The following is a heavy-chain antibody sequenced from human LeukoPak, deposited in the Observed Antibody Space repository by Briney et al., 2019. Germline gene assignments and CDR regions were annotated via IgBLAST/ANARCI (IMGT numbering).Heavy chain of an antibody. V-gene: IGHV3-53*01. Sequence: GGSLRLSCAASGFTVSSNYMSWVRQAPGKGLEWVSVIYSGGSTYYADSVKGRFTISRDNSKNTLYLQMNSLRAEDTAVYYCARATVVRGGSDYWGQGTLVTVSS. J-gene: IGHJ4*02. CDR2: IYSGGST. D-gene: IGHD4-23*01. CDR1: GFTVSSNY. CDR3: ARATVVRGGSDY.